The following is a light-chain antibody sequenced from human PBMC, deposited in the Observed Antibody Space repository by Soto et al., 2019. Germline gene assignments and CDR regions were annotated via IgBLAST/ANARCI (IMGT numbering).Light chain of an antibody. J-gene: IGKJ1*01. CDR3: QQYNNWPPTWT. CDR1: QSISDT. CDR2: GAS. V-gene: IGKV3-15*01. Sequence: EIVMTQSPATLSVSPGGRATLSCRASQSISDTLAWYQQKPGQAPRLLIYGASTRAPGFPARFSGSGSGTDFTLTISSLQSEDFAVYYCQQYNNWPPTWTFGQGTKVDI.